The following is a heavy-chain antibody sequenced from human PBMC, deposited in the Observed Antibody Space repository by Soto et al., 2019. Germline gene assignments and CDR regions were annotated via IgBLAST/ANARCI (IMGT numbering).Heavy chain of an antibody. J-gene: IGHJ5*02. CDR1: GYTFTSYD. CDR2: MNPNSGNT. V-gene: IGHV1-8*01. Sequence: QVQLVQSGAEVKKPGASVKVSCKASGYTFTSYDINWVRQATGQGLEWMGWMNPNSGNTGYAQKYQGSVAMTRNTSMSTGYIALSSLRSEGTAVYYCARVRSAGIGWFAPWGQGTLVTVSS. CDR3: ARVRSAGIGWFAP. D-gene: IGHD6-13*01.